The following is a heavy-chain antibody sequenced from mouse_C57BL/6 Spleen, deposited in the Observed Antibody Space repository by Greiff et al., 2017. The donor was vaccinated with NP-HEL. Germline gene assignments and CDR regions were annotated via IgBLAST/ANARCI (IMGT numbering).Heavy chain of an antibody. J-gene: IGHJ2*01. CDR1: GYSITSGYY. Sequence: EVQLQESGPGLVKPSQSLSLTCSVTGYSITSGYYWNWIRQFPGNKLEWMGYISYDGSNNYNPSLKNRISITRDTSKNQFFLKLNSVTTEDTATYYCARGGLRLYFDYWGQGTTLTVSS. V-gene: IGHV3-6*01. CDR3: ARGGLRLYFDY. D-gene: IGHD1-2*01. CDR2: ISYDGSN.